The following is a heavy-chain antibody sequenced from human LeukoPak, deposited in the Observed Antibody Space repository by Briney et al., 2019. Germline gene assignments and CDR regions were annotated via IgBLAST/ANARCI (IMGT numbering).Heavy chain of an antibody. CDR1: GFTFSSYA. CDR3: VRDRIMITFGGALSL. Sequence: PGGSLRLSCAASGFTFSSYAMHWVRQAPGKGLEWVAVISYDGSNKYYADSVKGRFTISRDNSKNTLDLQMNSLRAEDTAVYYCVRDRIMITFGGALSLWGQETLVTVSS. V-gene: IGHV3-30-3*01. D-gene: IGHD3-16*01. J-gene: IGHJ4*02. CDR2: ISYDGSNK.